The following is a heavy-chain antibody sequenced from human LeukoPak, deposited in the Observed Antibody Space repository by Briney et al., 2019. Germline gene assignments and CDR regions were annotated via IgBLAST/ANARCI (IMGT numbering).Heavy chain of an antibody. Sequence: SVKVSCKASGGTFSSYAISWVRQAPGQGLEWRGGIIPVFGTANYSQKFQGRVTITTDESTSTAYMELSSLRSEDTAVYYCARVGGGTEFYYYMDVWGKGTTVTVSS. J-gene: IGHJ6*03. V-gene: IGHV1-69*05. CDR3: ARVGGGTEFYYYMDV. CDR2: IIPVFGTA. CDR1: GGTFSSYA. D-gene: IGHD2-15*01.